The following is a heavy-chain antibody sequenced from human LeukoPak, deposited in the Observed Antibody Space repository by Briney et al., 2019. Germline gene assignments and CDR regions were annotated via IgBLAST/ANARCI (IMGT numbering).Heavy chain of an antibody. D-gene: IGHD5-18*01. CDR3: ARLDTALVSYYYYYFMDV. J-gene: IGHJ6*03. V-gene: IGHV3-53*01. CDR2: IYSGGST. CDR1: GFTVSSNY. Sequence: GGSLRLSCAASGFTVSSNYMSWVRQAPGKGLEWVSLIYSGGSTYYADSVKGRFTISRDNSKNTLYLQMNSLRAEDTAVHYCARLDTALVSYYYYYFMDVWGKGTTVTVSS.